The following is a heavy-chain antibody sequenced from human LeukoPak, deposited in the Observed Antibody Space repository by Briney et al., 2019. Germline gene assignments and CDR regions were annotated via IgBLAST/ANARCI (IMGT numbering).Heavy chain of an antibody. D-gene: IGHD6-13*01. CDR1: GGSISSGSYY. Sequence: PSETLSLTCTVSGGSISSGSYYWSWIRQPAGKGLEWIGYIYYSGSTNYNPSLKSRVTISVDTSKNQFSLKLSSVTAADTAVYYCARVGSSYRGAFDIWGQGTMVTVSS. CDR2: IYYSGST. V-gene: IGHV4-61*10. J-gene: IGHJ3*02. CDR3: ARVGSSYRGAFDI.